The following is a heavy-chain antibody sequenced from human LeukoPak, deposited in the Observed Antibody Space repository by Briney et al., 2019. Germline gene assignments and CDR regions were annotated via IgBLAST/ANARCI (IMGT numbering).Heavy chain of an antibody. J-gene: IGHJ5*02. CDR3: ARAFLWFGELFSLENWFDP. V-gene: IGHV1-8*01. D-gene: IGHD3-10*01. CDR1: GYTFTSYD. Sequence: ASVKVSCKASGYTFTSYDINWVRQATGQGLEWMGWMNPNSGNTGYAQKSQGRVTMTRNTSISTAYMELSSLRSEDTAVYYCARAFLWFGELFSLENWFDPWGQGTLVTVSS. CDR2: MNPNSGNT.